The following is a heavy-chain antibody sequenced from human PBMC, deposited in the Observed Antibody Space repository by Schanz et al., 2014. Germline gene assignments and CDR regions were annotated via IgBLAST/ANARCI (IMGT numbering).Heavy chain of an antibody. J-gene: IGHJ4*02. V-gene: IGHV3-30*09. CDR3: AGDWASGRYYSDY. CDR2: ITYDGSNK. CDR1: GFTFSRHA. Sequence: QVELVESGGGVVQPGRSLRLSCAASGFTFSRHAMHWVRQAAGKGLEWVAAITYDGSNKYYAESVKGRFAISRDNSKDTLYLQMNSLRTGDTAVYYCAGDWASGRYYSDYWGQGTLVTVSS. D-gene: IGHD1-26*01.